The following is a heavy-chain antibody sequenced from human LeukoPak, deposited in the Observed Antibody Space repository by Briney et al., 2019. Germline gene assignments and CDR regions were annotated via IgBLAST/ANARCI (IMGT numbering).Heavy chain of an antibody. Sequence: GGSLRLSCAASGFTFSDYYMRWIRQAPGQGLEWVAYISHSRGFTNYADSVKGRFAISRDNAKNSLYLQMDSLRAEDTAISYCAKLFKAYSSTWIDYWGQGTLVTVSS. CDR1: GFTFSDYY. CDR2: ISHSRGFT. CDR3: AKLFKAYSSTWIDY. D-gene: IGHD6-13*01. J-gene: IGHJ4*02. V-gene: IGHV3-11*03.